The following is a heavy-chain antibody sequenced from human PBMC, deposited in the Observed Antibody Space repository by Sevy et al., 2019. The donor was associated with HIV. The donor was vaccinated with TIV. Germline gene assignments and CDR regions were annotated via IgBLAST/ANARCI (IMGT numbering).Heavy chain of an antibody. V-gene: IGHV4-30-4*01. CDR2: IYYSGST. J-gene: IGHJ6*02. Sequence: SETLSLTCTVSGGSISSGDYYWSWMRQPPGKGLEWIGYIYYSGSTYYNPSLKSRVTISVDTSKNQFSLKLSSVTAADTAVYYCARARITMIVVVIHYYYYGMDVWGQGTTVTVSS. D-gene: IGHD3-22*01. CDR1: GGSISSGDYY. CDR3: ARARITMIVVVIHYYYYGMDV.